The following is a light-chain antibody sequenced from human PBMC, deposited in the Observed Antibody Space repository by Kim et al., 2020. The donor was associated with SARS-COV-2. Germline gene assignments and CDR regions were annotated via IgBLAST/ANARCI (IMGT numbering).Light chain of an antibody. V-gene: IGKV4-1*01. CDR3: QRYYTTPSLT. CDR1: QSLFSSTMNKNY. CDR2: WAS. J-gene: IGKJ4*01. Sequence: DIVMTQSPDSLAVSLGERATINCKSNQSLFSSTMNKNYLAWYQQKPGQPPQLLIYWASTREPGVPDRFSGSGSGTDFSLTINSLQAEDVALYYRQRYYTTPSLTFGGWTKVDIK.